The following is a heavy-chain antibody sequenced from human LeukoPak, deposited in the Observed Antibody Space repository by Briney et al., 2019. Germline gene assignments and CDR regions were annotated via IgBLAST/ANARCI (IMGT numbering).Heavy chain of an antibody. CDR2: IIPIFGTA. V-gene: IGHV1-69*13. CDR3: ARDPRRHYYYDSSGYDY. Sequence: SVKVSCKASGGTFSSYAISWVRQAPGQGLEWMGGIIPIFGTANYAQKFQGRVTITADESTSTAYMQLSSLRSEDTAVYYCARDPRRHYYYDSSGYDYWGQGTLVTVSS. CDR1: GGTFSSYA. J-gene: IGHJ4*02. D-gene: IGHD3-22*01.